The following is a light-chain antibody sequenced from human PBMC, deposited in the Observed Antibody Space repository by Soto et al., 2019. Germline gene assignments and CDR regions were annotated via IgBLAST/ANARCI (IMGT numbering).Light chain of an antibody. V-gene: IGKV3-15*01. CDR1: QSVSIN. Sequence: EIVMTQSPATLSVSPGERATLSCRASQSVSINLAWYQHNPGQAPRLLIYGASTRATGIPARFSGSGSGTEFTLTISSLPSEDFAVYYCQQYNNWPPMYTFGQGTKLEIK. J-gene: IGKJ2*01. CDR2: GAS. CDR3: QQYNNWPPMYT.